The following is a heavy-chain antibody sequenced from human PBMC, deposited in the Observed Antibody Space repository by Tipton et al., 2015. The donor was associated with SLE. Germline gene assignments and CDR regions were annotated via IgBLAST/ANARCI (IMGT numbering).Heavy chain of an antibody. J-gene: IGHJ5*02. D-gene: IGHD6-19*01. CDR1: GGSISSYY. V-gene: IGHV4-59*12. CDR3: ARAQWLVRWFDP. Sequence: TLSLTCTVSGGSISSYYWSWIRQPPGKGLEWIGYIYYSGSTNYNPSLKSRVTISVDTSKNQFSLKLSSVTAADTAAYYCARAQWLVRWFDPWGQGTLVTVSS. CDR2: IYYSGST.